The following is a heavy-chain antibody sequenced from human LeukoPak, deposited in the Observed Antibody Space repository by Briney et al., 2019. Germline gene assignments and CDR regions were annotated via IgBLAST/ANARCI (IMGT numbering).Heavy chain of an antibody. J-gene: IGHJ4*02. D-gene: IGHD1-26*01. V-gene: IGHV4-4*09. CDR1: GGSISSYY. Sequence: PSETLSLTCTVSGGSISSYYWSWIRQPPGKGLEWIGYIYTSGSTNYNPSLKSRVTISVDTSKNQFSLKLSSVTAADTAVYYYARHVATWELRYFDYWGQGTLVTVSS. CDR2: IYTSGST. CDR3: ARHVATWELRYFDY.